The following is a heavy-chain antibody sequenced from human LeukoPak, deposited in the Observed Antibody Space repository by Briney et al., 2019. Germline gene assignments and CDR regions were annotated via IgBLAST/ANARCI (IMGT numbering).Heavy chain of an antibody. Sequence: PGGSLRLSCAASGFTFSSMNWVRQAPGKGLEWVSSISSSSSYIYYADSVKGRFTISRDNAKNALYLQMNSLRAEDTSVYYCAREYGGARNWFDPWGQGTLVTVSS. J-gene: IGHJ5*02. D-gene: IGHD3-16*01. CDR3: AREYGGARNWFDP. CDR2: ISSSSSYI. V-gene: IGHV3-21*01. CDR1: GFTFSS.